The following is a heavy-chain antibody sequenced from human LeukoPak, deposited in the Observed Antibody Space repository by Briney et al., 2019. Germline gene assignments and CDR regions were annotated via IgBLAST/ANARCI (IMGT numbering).Heavy chain of an antibody. V-gene: IGHV3-23*01. CDR2: VSESGDIT. D-gene: IGHD5-24*01. CDR3: ARGAGYNYPYYFDY. Sequence: QAGGSLRLSCVVSGFTFSESWMSWVRQAPGKGLEWVSVVSESGDITHYADSMKGRFTISRDNTKNTLILQMNSLRAEDTAVYYCARGAGYNYPYYFDYWGQGTLVTVSS. J-gene: IGHJ4*02. CDR1: GFTFSESW.